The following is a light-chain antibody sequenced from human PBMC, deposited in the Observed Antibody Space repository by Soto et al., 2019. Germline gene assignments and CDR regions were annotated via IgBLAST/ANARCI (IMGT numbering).Light chain of an antibody. CDR2: DAS. CDR1: QSINSR. J-gene: IGKJ1*01. CDR3: QQYYTYSRT. Sequence: DIQITQSPSTLSASGGDRVTITCRASQSINSRLAWYQQRPGKAPDLLIYDASTLQSGVPSRFSGSGSGTEFTLTISSLQPDDFATYSCQQYYTYSRTLGQGTKVDIK. V-gene: IGKV1-5*01.